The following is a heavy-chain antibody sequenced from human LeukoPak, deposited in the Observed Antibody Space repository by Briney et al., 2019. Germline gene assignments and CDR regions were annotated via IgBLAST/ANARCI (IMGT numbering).Heavy chain of an antibody. CDR2: INPSGGST. CDR3: ARTVGDIVVVGLDY. D-gene: IGHD2-2*01. V-gene: IGHV1-46*01. Sequence: ASVKVSCKASVYTFTSYYMHWVRQAPGQGLEWMGIINPSGGSTSYAQKFQGRVTMTRDTYTSTVYMELSNLRAEDTAVYYCARTVGDIVVVGLDYWGQGTLVTVSS. J-gene: IGHJ4*02. CDR1: VYTFTSYY.